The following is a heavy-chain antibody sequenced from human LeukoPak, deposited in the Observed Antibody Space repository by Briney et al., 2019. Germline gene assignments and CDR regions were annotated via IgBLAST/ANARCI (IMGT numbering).Heavy chain of an antibody. Sequence: GGSLRLSCAASGFTFSDYYMSWIRQAPGKGLEWVSYISSSGSTIYYADSVKGRFTISRDNAKNSLYLQMNILRADDTAVYYCARGLYDSSGYMYYFDYWGQGTLVTVSS. J-gene: IGHJ4*02. V-gene: IGHV3-11*01. CDR3: ARGLYDSSGYMYYFDY. D-gene: IGHD3-22*01. CDR1: GFTFSDYY. CDR2: ISSSGSTI.